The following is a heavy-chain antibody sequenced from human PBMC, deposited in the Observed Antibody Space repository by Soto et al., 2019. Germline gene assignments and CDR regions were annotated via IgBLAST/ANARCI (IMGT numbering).Heavy chain of an antibody. J-gene: IGHJ4*02. CDR1: GFTFSSYA. CDR2: ISGSGDST. D-gene: IGHD1-26*01. CDR3: ARRGSGSYYDY. V-gene: IGHV3-23*01. Sequence: EVQLLESGGGLVQPGGSLRLSCAASGFTFSSYAMRWVRQAPVKGLEWVSAISGSGDSTYYADSVKGRFTISRDNSKHTLYLQMNSLRAEDTAVYYCARRGSGSYYDYWGQGTLVTVSS.